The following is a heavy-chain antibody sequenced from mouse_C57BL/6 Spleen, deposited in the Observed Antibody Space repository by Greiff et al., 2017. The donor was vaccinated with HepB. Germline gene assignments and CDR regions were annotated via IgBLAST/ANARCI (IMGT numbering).Heavy chain of an antibody. CDR2: IYPSDSET. CDR1: GYTFTSYW. D-gene: IGHD1-1*01. V-gene: IGHV1-61*01. Sequence: QVQLKQPGAELVRPGSSVKLSCKASGYTFTSYWMDWVKQRPGQGLEWIGNIYPSDSETHYNQKFKDKATLTVDKSSSTAYMQLSSLTSEDSAVYYCARDRAYGSTSWFAYWGQGTLVTVSA. CDR3: ARDRAYGSTSWFAY. J-gene: IGHJ3*01.